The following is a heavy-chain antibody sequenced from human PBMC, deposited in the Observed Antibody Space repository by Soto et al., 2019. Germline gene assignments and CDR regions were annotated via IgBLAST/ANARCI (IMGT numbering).Heavy chain of an antibody. V-gene: IGHV3-23*01. CDR3: ARDPPSIQYCSSTSCPTLPPDY. D-gene: IGHD2-2*01. CDR2: ISGSGGST. CDR1: GFTFSSYA. J-gene: IGHJ4*02. Sequence: GGSLRLSCAASGFTFSSYAMSWVRQAPGKGLEWVSAISGSGGSTYYADSVKGRFTISRDNSKNTLYLQMNSLRAEDTAVYYCARDPPSIQYCSSTSCPTLPPDYWDQGTLVTVSS.